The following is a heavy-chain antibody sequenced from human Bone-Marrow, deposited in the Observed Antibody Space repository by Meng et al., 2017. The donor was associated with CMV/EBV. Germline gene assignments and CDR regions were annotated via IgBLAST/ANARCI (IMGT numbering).Heavy chain of an antibody. D-gene: IGHD2-2*01. CDR1: GFTFSSYG. V-gene: IGHV3-30*02. CDR3: ANSEDCSSTSCYRPYYYYGMDV. CDR2: IRYDGSNK. Sequence: GESLKISCAASGFTFSSYGMHWVRQAPGKGLEWVAFIRYDGSNKYYADSVKGRFTISRDNSKNTLYLQMNSLRAEDTAVYYCANSEDCSSTSCYRPYYYYGMDVWGQGTTVTVSS. J-gene: IGHJ6*02.